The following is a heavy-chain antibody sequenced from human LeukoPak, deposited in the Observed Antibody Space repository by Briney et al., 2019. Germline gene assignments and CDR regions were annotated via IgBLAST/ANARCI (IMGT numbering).Heavy chain of an antibody. CDR2: VFDSGST. V-gene: IGHV4-39*02. CDR3: ARDDYFGRFDP. CDR1: GGSISRTSYY. D-gene: IGHD3-9*01. Sequence: SETLSLTCTVSGGSISRTSYYWDWIRQPPGKGLEWIGNVFDSGSTHYNPSLKSRVTISVDTSKNQFSLRLSSVTAADTAVFYCARDDYFGRFDPWGQGTLVTVSS. J-gene: IGHJ5*02.